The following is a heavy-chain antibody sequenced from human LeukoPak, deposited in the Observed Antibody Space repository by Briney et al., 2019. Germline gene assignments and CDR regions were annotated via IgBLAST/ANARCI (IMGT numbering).Heavy chain of an antibody. CDR2: ISWNSGSI. J-gene: IGHJ4*02. D-gene: IGHD4-17*01. V-gene: IGHV3-9*01. CDR3: AKGRAATVSAAEFDY. CDR1: GFTFDGYA. Sequence: GRSLRLSCAASGFTFDGYAMHWVRQAPGKGLEWVSGISWNSGSIGYADSVKGRFTISRDNAKNSLYLQMNSLRAEDTALYYCAKGRAATVSAAEFDYWGQGTLVTVSS.